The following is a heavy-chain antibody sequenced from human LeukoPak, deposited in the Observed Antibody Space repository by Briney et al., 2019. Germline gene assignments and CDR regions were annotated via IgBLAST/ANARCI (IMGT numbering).Heavy chain of an antibody. CDR3: AKGISNWGNLDY. Sequence: GGSLRLSCVASGFSFSSYGLYWVRQAPGKGLDWVAFSRHDEDGKYYADSVKGRFTISRDNSQNTLYLQMNSLRADDTAVYYCAKGISNWGNLDYWGQGTLVTVSS. CDR2: SRHDEDGK. D-gene: IGHD7-27*01. V-gene: IGHV3-30*02. J-gene: IGHJ4*02. CDR1: GFSFSSYG.